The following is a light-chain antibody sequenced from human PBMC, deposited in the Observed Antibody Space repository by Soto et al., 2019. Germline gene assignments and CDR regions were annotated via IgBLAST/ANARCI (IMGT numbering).Light chain of an antibody. J-gene: IGLJ1*01. CDR1: SSDVGGYDY. Sequence: QSALTQPPSASGSPGQSVTISCTGTSSDVGGYDYVSWYQQHPGKAPKLMIYEVSNRPSGVPACFSGSKSGNTASLTVSGLQAEDEADYYCSSYAGSRYVFGTGTKLTVL. V-gene: IGLV2-8*01. CDR3: SSYAGSRYV. CDR2: EVS.